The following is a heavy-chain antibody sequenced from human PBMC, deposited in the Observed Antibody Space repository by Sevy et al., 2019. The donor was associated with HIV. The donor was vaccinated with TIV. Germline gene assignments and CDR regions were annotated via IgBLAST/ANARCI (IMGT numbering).Heavy chain of an antibody. Sequence: SETLSLTCTVSGGSISSSSYYWGWIRQPPGKGLEWIGSIYYSGSTYYNPSLKSRVTISVNTSKNQFSLKLSSVTAADTAVYYCVAAAYDSSGYYYYAFDIWGQGTMVTVS. CDR1: GGSISSSSYY. CDR2: IYYSGST. D-gene: IGHD3-22*01. V-gene: IGHV4-39*01. J-gene: IGHJ3*02. CDR3: VAAAYDSSGYYYYAFDI.